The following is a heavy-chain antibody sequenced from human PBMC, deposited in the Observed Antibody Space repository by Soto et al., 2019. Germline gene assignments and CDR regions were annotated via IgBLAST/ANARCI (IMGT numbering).Heavy chain of an antibody. CDR1: GFTFSSYA. CDR2: ISGSGGST. V-gene: IGHV3-23*01. J-gene: IGHJ4*02. CDR3: ANPSEVDSGYDWPLYFDY. D-gene: IGHD5-12*01. Sequence: PGGSLRLSCAASGFTFSSYAMSWVRQAPGKGLEWVSAISGSGGSTYYADSVKGRFTISRDNSKNTLYLQMNSLRAEDTAVYYCANPSEVDSGYDWPLYFDYWGQGTLVTVSS.